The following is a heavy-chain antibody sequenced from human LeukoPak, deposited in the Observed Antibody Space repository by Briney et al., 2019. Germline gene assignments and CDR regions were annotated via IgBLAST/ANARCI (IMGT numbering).Heavy chain of an antibody. CDR2: IIPIFGTA. V-gene: IGHV1-69*13. Sequence: SVKVPCKASGGTFSSYAISWVRQAPGQGLEWMGGIIPIFGTANYAQKFQGRVTITADEPTSTAYMELSSLRSEDTAVYYCARRLLDGDYGWFDPWGQGTLVTVSS. J-gene: IGHJ5*02. D-gene: IGHD4-17*01. CDR1: GGTFSSYA. CDR3: ARRLLDGDYGWFDP.